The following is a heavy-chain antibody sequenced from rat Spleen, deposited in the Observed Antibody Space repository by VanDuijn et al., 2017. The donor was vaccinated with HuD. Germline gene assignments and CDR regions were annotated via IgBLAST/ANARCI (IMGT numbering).Heavy chain of an antibody. J-gene: IGHJ2*01. CDR2: ISPSGGST. CDR1: GFTFNNYA. Sequence: EVQLVESGGDLVQPGRSLKLSCAASGFTFNNYAMHWIRQAPTKGLEWVASISPSGGSTSYRDSVKGRFTISRDNAKSTLYLQMDSLRSEETATYYCAREAGIPFHYFDYGGQGVMVTVSS. D-gene: IGHD1-4*01. V-gene: IGHV5-19*01. CDR3: AREAGIPFHYFDY.